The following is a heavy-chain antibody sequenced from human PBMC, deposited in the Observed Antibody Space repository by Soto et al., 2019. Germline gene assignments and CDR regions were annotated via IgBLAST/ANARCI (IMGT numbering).Heavy chain of an antibody. J-gene: IGHJ4*02. CDR2: INHSGST. CDR1: GGSFSGYS. Sequence: QVQLQQWGAGLLKPSETLSLTCAVYGGSFSGYSWSWIRQPPGKGLEWMGEINHSGSTNYNPSLKSRVTISVDTSKNQFSLKLSSVTAADTAVYYCARGRTTVTRFDYWGQGTMVTVSS. V-gene: IGHV4-34*01. D-gene: IGHD4-17*01. CDR3: ARGRTTVTRFDY.